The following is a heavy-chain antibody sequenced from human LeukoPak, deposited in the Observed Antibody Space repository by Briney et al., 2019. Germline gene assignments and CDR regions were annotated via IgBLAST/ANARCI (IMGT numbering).Heavy chain of an antibody. D-gene: IGHD5-24*01. CDR1: GYTFKNYD. CDR3: ARATPGGLHGYSFDY. CDR2: MNPNSGNT. J-gene: IGHJ4*02. Sequence: SVKVSCKASGYTFKNYDINWVRQATGPGLEWMGWMNPNSGNTGFAQKFQDRVSMTRDTSINTAYMELTSLRSGDTAVYYCARATPGGLHGYSFDYWGQGTVVTVYS. V-gene: IGHV1-8*02.